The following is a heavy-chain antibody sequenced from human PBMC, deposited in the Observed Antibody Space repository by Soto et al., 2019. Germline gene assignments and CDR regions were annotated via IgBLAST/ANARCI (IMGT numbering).Heavy chain of an antibody. CDR2: MNPNSGNT. CDR1: GYTFTSYD. V-gene: IGHV1-8*01. D-gene: IGHD5-12*01. CDR3: ARGRRWLQGLFDY. J-gene: IGHJ4*02. Sequence: GASVKVSCKASGYTFTSYDINWVRPATGQGLEWMGWMNPNSGNTGYAQKFQGRVTMTRNTSISTAYMELSSLRSGDTAVYYCARGRRWLQGLFDYWGQGTLVTVS.